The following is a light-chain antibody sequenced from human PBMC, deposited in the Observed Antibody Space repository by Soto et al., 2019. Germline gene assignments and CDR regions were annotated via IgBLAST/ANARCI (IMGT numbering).Light chain of an antibody. CDR3: CPYAGSSTYV. V-gene: IGLV2-23*01. Sequence: QSVLTQPASVSGSPGQSITISCTGTSSDVGSYNLVSWYQQHPGKAPKLMIYEGSKRPSGVSNRFSGSKSGNTASLTISGLQAEDEADYYCCPYAGSSTYVFATGAKVIVL. CDR1: SSDVGSYNL. CDR2: EGS. J-gene: IGLJ1*01.